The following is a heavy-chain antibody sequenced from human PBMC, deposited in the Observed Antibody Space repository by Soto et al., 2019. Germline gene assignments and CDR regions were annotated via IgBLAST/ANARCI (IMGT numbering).Heavy chain of an antibody. Sequence: QVQLVESGGGVVQPGRSLRLSCAASGFTFSTYAMHWVRQAPGKGLEWVAVISYDGSSKFYADSVKGRFTISRDNSKNTLYLQMNGLRAEDTAVYYCARDHDNWGVGWYFDLWGRGTLVTVSS. J-gene: IGHJ2*01. CDR1: GFTFSTYA. V-gene: IGHV3-30-3*01. CDR2: ISYDGSSK. D-gene: IGHD7-27*01. CDR3: ARDHDNWGVGWYFDL.